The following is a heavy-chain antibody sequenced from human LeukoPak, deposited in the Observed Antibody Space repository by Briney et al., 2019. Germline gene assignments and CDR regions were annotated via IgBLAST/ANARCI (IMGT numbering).Heavy chain of an antibody. CDR2: INPNSGGT. CDR1: GYTFTGYY. J-gene: IGHJ4*02. CDR3: ARIYYYDSSGLLN. V-gene: IGHV1-2*02. D-gene: IGHD3-22*01. Sequence: GASVKVSCKASGYTFTGYYMHWVRQAPGQGLEWMGWINPNSGGTNYAQKFQGRVTMTRDTSISTAYMELSRLRSDDTAVYYCARIYYYDSSGLLNWGQGTLVTVSS.